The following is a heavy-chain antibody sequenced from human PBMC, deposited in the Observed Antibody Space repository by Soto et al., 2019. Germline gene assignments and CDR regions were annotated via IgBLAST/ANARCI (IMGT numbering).Heavy chain of an antibody. CDR3: AITSLTIFGPISEYYGMGV. CDR1: GGSISSGEYY. J-gene: IGHJ6*02. V-gene: IGHV4-30-4*01. Sequence: SETLSLTCTVSGGSISSGEYYWTWIRQPPGKGLEWIGYISYSGSTHYSPSLKSRVSITVDTSKNQFSLNLASVSAEDTAVYSCAITSLTIFGPISEYYGMGVWGLGT. D-gene: IGHD3-3*01. CDR2: ISYSGST.